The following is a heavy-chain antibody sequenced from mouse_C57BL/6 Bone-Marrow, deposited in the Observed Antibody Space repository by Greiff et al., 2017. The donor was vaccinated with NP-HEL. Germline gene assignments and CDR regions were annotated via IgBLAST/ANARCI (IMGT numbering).Heavy chain of an antibody. CDR1: GYTFTSYW. Sequence: QVHVKQPGAELVKPGASVTLSCKASGYTFTSYWMHWVTQRPGRGLEWIGRIDPNSGGTKYNEKFKSKATLTVDKPSSTAYMQLSSLTSDDSAGYYCARWGSPYGDFDVWGTGTTVTVSS. J-gene: IGHJ1*03. V-gene: IGHV1-72*01. CDR2: IDPNSGGT. CDR3: ARWGSPYGDFDV. D-gene: IGHD3-1*01.